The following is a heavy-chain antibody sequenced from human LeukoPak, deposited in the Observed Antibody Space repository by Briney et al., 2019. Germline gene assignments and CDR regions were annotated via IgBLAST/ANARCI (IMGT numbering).Heavy chain of an antibody. D-gene: IGHD1-26*01. CDR2: ISSSSSYI. V-gene: IGHV3-21*01. J-gene: IGHJ4*02. CDR1: GFTFSSYS. Sequence: GGSPRLSCAASGFTFSSYSMKRVRPAPGEGLGWVSSISSSSSYIYYADSVKGRLTISRDNAKNSLYLQMNSLRAEDTAVYYCARDLVGATSGSFDYWGQGTLVTVSS. CDR3: ARDLVGATSGSFDY.